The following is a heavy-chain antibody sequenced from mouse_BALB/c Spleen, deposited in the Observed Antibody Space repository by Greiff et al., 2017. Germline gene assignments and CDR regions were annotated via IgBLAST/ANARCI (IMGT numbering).Heavy chain of an antibody. J-gene: IGHJ3*01. D-gene: IGHD2-14*01. CDR2: INPSTGYT. CDR3: AYRYDGGTFAY. V-gene: IGHV1-7*01. Sequence: QVQLQQSGAELAKPGASVKMSCKASGYTFTSYWMHWVNQRPGQGLEWIGYINPSTGYTEYNQKFKDKATLTADKSSSTAYMQLSSLTSEDSAVYYCAYRYDGGTFAYWGQGTLVTVSA. CDR1: GYTFTSYW.